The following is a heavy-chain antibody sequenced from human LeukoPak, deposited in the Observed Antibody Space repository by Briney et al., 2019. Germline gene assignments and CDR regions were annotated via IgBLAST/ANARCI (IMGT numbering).Heavy chain of an antibody. CDR3: ARDFSPSEDSYGAIFDY. CDR1: GFTFSSYS. V-gene: IGHV3-21*04. D-gene: IGHD5-18*01. CDR2: ISSSSSYI. Sequence: GGSLRLSCTASGFTFSSYSMNWVRQAPGKGLEWVSSISSSSSYIYYADSVKGRFTISRDNAKNSLYLQMNSLRVEDMALYYCARDFSPSEDSYGAIFDYWGQGTLVTVSS. J-gene: IGHJ4*02.